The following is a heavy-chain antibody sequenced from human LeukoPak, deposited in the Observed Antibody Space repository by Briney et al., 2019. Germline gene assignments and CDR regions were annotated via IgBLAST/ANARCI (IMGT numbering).Heavy chain of an antibody. D-gene: IGHD3-10*01. J-gene: IGHJ4*02. V-gene: IGHV3-30-3*01. CDR1: GFTFSSYA. CDR3: ARLLRRITMVRGVIFDY. CDR2: ISYDGSNK. Sequence: PGGSLRLSCAASGFTFSSYAMHWVRQAPGKGLEWVAVISYDGSNKYYADSVKGRFTISRDNSKNTLYLQMNSLRAEDTAVYYCARLLRRITMVRGVIFDYWGQGTLVTVSS.